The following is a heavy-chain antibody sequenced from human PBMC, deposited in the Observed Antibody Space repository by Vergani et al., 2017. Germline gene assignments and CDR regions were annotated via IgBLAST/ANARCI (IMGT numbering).Heavy chain of an antibody. J-gene: IGHJ3*02. CDR2: LSASDRRT. CDR3: AKVGRSEVAGTFGAFDI. D-gene: IGHD6-19*01. V-gene: IGHV3-23*01. Sequence: EVQLLESGGDLVQPGGSLRLSCAASGFTFIMHAMSWVRQAPGKGLEWVSTLSASDRRTHYADSVKGRFTISRDNSKNTLFLHMNSLRPEDTDVYYCAKVGRSEVAGTFGAFDIWVQGTMVTVSS. CDR1: GFTFIMHA.